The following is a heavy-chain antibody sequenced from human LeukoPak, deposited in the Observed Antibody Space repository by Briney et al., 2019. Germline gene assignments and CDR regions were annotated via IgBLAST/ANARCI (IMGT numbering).Heavy chain of an antibody. D-gene: IGHD3-22*01. CDR3: ARVRGYYDSSGPRDY. Sequence: GASVKVSCKASGYTFTSYGISWVRQAPGQGVEWMGWISAYNGNTNYAQKLQGRVTMTTDTSTSTAYMELRSLRSDDTAVYYCARVRGYYDSSGPRDYWGQGSLVTVSS. J-gene: IGHJ4*02. CDR1: GYTFTSYG. V-gene: IGHV1-18*01. CDR2: ISAYNGNT.